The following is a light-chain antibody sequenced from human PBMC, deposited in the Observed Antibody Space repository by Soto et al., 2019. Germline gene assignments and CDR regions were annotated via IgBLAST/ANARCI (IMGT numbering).Light chain of an antibody. V-gene: IGKV3-20*01. CDR2: GAS. Sequence: SVLTQSPGTLSLSPGERATLSCRASQSVSSSYLAWYQQKPGQAPRLLIYGASSRATGIPDRFSGSGSGTDFTLTISRLEPEDFAVYYCQQYGSSLLTFGQGTRL. J-gene: IGKJ5*01. CDR3: QQYGSSLLT. CDR1: QSVSSSY.